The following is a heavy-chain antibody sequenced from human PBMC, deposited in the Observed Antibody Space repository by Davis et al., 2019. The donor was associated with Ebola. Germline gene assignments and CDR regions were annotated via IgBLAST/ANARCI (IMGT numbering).Heavy chain of an antibody. CDR3: AKDGGGWFTGGYYYFDH. D-gene: IGHD5-12*01. Sequence: PGGSLRLSCAASGFTFTNYAMSWVRQAPGKGLEWVSSVSGGSANIYYADSVKGRFTISRDNSNNMVYLQMDILRAEDTAVYYCAKDGGGWFTGGYYYFDHWGQGTLVTVSS. CDR1: GFTFTNYA. V-gene: IGHV3-23*01. CDR2: VSGGSANI. J-gene: IGHJ4*02.